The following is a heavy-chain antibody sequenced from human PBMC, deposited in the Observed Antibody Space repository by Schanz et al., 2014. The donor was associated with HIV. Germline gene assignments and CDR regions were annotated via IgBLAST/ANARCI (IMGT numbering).Heavy chain of an antibody. J-gene: IGHJ4*02. D-gene: IGHD3-9*01. V-gene: IGHV1-46*02. CDR2: INTGEGNL. Sequence: QVQLGQSGAEVKKPGASVRVSCKAPGNIFNSYYLHWVRQAPGHGLEWMGIINTGEGNLRYAQTFQGRVTMTRDTSTSTVYMEMYSLTSEDTAVYYCARGVDILTAFDYWDQGTLVVVSS. CDR1: GNIFNSYY. CDR3: ARGVDILTAFDY.